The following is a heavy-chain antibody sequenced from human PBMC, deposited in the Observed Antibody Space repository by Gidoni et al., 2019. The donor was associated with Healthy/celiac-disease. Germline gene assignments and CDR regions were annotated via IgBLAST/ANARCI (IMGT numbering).Heavy chain of an antibody. Sequence: QLVQSGAEVKKPGSSVKVSCKASGGTFSSYTISWVRQAPGQGLEWMGRIIPILGIANYAQKFQGRVTITADKSTSTAYMELSSLRSEDTAVYYCARVGVRYGDYVDWGQGTLVTVSS. V-gene: IGHV1-69*02. CDR3: ARVGVRYGDYVD. D-gene: IGHD4-17*01. J-gene: IGHJ4*02. CDR1: GGTFSSYT. CDR2: IIPILGIA.